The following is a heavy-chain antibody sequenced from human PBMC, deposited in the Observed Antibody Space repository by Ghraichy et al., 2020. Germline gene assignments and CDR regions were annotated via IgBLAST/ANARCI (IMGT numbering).Heavy chain of an antibody. CDR1: GDSVSSNVAA. Sequence: QTLSLTCAISGDSVSSNVAAWNWIRQSPSRGLEWLGRTYCRSHWRYDYAAYVKSRISIIADTSKNQFSLQLSSVTPEDTAVYYCARDLSLHFHSWGQGTLVTVSS. V-gene: IGHV6-1*01. J-gene: IGHJ4*02. CDR3: ARDLSLHFHS. CDR2: TYCRSHWRY.